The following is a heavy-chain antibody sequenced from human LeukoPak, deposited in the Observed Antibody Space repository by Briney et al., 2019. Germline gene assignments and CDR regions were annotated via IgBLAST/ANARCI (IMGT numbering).Heavy chain of an antibody. V-gene: IGHV4-34*01. CDR1: GGSFGGYY. CDR3: ARAIISLDY. J-gene: IGHJ4*02. CDR2: INHSGSS. D-gene: IGHD3-3*02. Sequence: SETLSLTCAVYGGSFGGYYWSWIRQPPGKGLEWIGEINHSGSSNYNPSLKSRVTISVDTSKNQFSLKLSSVTAADTAVYYCARAIISLDYWGQGTLVTVSS.